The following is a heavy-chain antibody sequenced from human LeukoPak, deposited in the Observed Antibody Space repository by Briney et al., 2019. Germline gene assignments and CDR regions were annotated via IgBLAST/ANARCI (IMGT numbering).Heavy chain of an antibody. Sequence: GGSLRLSCAASGFTFSSYAMTWVRQAPGKGLDWVSTISASGGSTYYADSVKGRFTISRDNSKNTLYLQMDSLRAEDTAVYYCATDSLYCSGDSCSSFWGQGTLVTVSS. CDR2: ISASGGST. CDR1: GFTFSSYA. V-gene: IGHV3-23*01. D-gene: IGHD2-15*01. J-gene: IGHJ4*02. CDR3: ATDSLYCSGDSCSSF.